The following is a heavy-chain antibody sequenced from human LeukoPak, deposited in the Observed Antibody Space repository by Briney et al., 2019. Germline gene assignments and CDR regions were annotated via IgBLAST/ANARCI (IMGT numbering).Heavy chain of an antibody. CDR3: ARASYGSGSQDYYYYYGMDV. CDR2: IWYDGSEK. CDR1: GFTFSQFG. J-gene: IGHJ6*02. Sequence: GRSLRLSCAASGFTFSQFGMHWVRQAPGKGLEWVAIIWYDGSEKFYGDSVKGRFTISRDNSKNTLYLQMNSLRAEDTAVYYCARASYGSGSQDYYYYYGMDVWGQGTTVTVSS. D-gene: IGHD3-10*01. V-gene: IGHV3-33*01.